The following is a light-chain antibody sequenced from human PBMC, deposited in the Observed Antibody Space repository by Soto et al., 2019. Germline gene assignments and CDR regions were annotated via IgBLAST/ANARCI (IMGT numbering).Light chain of an antibody. CDR3: QLYGISPMYT. V-gene: IGKV3-20*01. Sequence: EIVLTQSPGTLSLSPGARATLSCRASQIVSTTYLAWYQQKPGQAPRLLIYGSSSRAPGMPDRFSGSGSGTDFTLTISRLEPEDFAVYYCQLYGISPMYTFGKGTKLESK. CDR2: GSS. J-gene: IGKJ2*01. CDR1: QIVSTTY.